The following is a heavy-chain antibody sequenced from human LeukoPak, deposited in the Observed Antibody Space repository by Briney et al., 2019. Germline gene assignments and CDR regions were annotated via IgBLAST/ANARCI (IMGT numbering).Heavy chain of an antibody. Sequence: SETLSLTCTVSGGSMRSYYWSWIRQPPGKGLEWIGYIYYSGSTNYHPSLKSRVTISVDASKNQFSLKLTSVTAADTAVYYCARHGYYASGSYLWDYWGQGTLVTVSS. CDR2: IYYSGST. CDR1: GGSMRSYY. D-gene: IGHD3-10*01. CDR3: ARHGYYASGSYLWDY. V-gene: IGHV4-59*08. J-gene: IGHJ4*02.